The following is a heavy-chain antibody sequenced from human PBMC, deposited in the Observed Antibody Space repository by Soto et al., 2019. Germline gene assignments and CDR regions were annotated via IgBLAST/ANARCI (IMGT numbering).Heavy chain of an antibody. CDR3: AREYYGLLAGYYMEL. CDR1: GCTFGGYW. D-gene: IGHD3-9*01. CDR2: SNRDGSDT. J-gene: IGHJ4*02. Sequence: GGSLRLSCAASGCTFGGYWMHWVRQAPGKGLEWVSRSNRDGSDTNYADSVKGRFTVSRDNAKNTLFLQMNGLRAEDTAVYFCAREYYGLLAGYYMELWGQGTLVTVSS. V-gene: IGHV3-74*01.